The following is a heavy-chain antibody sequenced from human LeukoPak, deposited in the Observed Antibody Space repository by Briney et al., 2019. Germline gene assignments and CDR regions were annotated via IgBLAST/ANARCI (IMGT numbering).Heavy chain of an antibody. CDR1: GFTFSSYW. D-gene: IGHD4-17*01. V-gene: IGHV3-7*03. CDR2: IKQDGSEK. Sequence: GSLRLSCAASGFTFSSYWMSWVRQAPGKGLEWVANIKQDGSEKYYVDSVKGRFTISRDNSKNTLYLQMNSLRVEDTALYYCASRSGGDYPYFDYWGQGTLVTVSS. CDR3: ASRSGGDYPYFDY. J-gene: IGHJ4*02.